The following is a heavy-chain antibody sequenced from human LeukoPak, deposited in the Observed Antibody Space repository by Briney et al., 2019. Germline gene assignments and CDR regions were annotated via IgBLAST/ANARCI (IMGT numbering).Heavy chain of an antibody. Sequence: ASVKVSCKASGYTFTSYGISWVRQAPGQGLEWMGWIRAYNGNTNYAQKLQGRVTMTTDTSTSTAYMELRSLRSDDTAVYYCARDTESPLGYCTNGVCLGDYWGQGTLVTVSS. CDR2: IRAYNGNT. D-gene: IGHD2-8*01. CDR1: GYTFTSYG. V-gene: IGHV1-18*01. J-gene: IGHJ4*02. CDR3: ARDTESPLGYCTNGVCLGDY.